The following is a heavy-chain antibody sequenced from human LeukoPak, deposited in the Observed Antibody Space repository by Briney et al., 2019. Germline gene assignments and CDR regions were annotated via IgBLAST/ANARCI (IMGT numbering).Heavy chain of an antibody. CDR3: TTKLGFTYGVDF. CDR2: IKSRTDGGTT. J-gene: IGHJ4*02. V-gene: IGHV3-15*01. Sequence: PGGSLRLSCVVSGFTFSSYEMNWVRQAPGKGLEWVANIKSRTDGGTTEYAAPVNGRFSVSVDGSKNTFYLQMNSLKAEDTALYYCTTKLGFTYGVDFWGQGTLVTVSA. D-gene: IGHD5-18*01. CDR1: GFTFSSYE.